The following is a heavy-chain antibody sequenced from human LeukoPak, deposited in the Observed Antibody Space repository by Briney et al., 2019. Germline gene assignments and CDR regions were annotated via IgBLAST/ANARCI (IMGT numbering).Heavy chain of an antibody. CDR1: GGSFSGYY. V-gene: IGHV4-34*01. J-gene: IGHJ4*02. CDR2: INHSGST. Sequence: TASETLSLTCAVYGGSFSGYYWSWIRQPPGKGLEWIGEINHSGSTNYNPSLKSRVTISVDTSKNQFSLKLSSVTAADTAVYYCARYGGLATMGAFDYWGQGTLVTVSS. CDR3: ARYGGLATMGAFDY. D-gene: IGHD1-26*01.